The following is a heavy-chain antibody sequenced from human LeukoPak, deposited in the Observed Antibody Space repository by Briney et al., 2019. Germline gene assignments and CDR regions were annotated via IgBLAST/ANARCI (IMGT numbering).Heavy chain of an antibody. J-gene: IGHJ5*02. D-gene: IGHD1-14*01. CDR2: IYHSGST. CDR1: GYSISNAYY. Sequence: SETLSLTCTVSGYSISNAYYWGWIRQPPGKGLEWIGSIYHSGSTYYNPSLKSRVTISVDTSKNQFSLKLSSVTAADTAVYYCARDLGINWFDPWGQGTLVTVSS. CDR3: ARDLGINWFDP. V-gene: IGHV4-38-2*02.